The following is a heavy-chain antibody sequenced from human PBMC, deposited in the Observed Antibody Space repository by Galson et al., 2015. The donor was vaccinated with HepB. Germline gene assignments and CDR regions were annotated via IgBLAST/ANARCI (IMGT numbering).Heavy chain of an antibody. V-gene: IGHV1-69*10. CDR1: GGSFSSFA. D-gene: IGHD5-24*01. CDR2: IMPVFAIV. CDR3: ARGMGDGNNLVRYYYYGLDV. J-gene: IGHJ6*02. Sequence: SVKVSCKASGGSFSSFAISWVRQAPGQGLEWMGGIMPVFAIVNYAQKFQDRVTITAGTSTRTTTAYMELSSLTSDDTAVYYCARGMGDGNNLVRYYYYGLDVWGQGTTVTVSS.